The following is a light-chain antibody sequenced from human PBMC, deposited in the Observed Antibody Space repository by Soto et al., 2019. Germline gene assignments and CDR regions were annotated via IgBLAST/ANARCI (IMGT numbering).Light chain of an antibody. Sequence: QSALTQPASVSGSPGQSITISYTGTSSDVGSYNPVSWYQQHPGKAPKLMIYEGSKRPSGVSNRFSGSKSGNTASLTISGLQAEDEADYYCCSYAGSSTFYVFGTGTKVTVL. CDR1: SSDVGSYNP. V-gene: IGLV2-23*01. CDR2: EGS. J-gene: IGLJ1*01. CDR3: CSYAGSSTFYV.